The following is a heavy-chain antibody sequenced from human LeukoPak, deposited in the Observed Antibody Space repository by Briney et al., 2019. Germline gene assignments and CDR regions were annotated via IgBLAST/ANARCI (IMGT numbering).Heavy chain of an antibody. Sequence: GGSLRLSCAASGFTFSSYSMNWVRQAPGKGLEGVSSISSSSSYIYYADSVKGRFTISRDNAKNSLYLQMNSLRAEDTAVYYCARLVSGSYPPHFDYWGQGTLVTVSS. CDR2: ISSSSSYI. J-gene: IGHJ4*02. CDR1: GFTFSSYS. V-gene: IGHV3-21*01. D-gene: IGHD1-26*01. CDR3: ARLVSGSYPPHFDY.